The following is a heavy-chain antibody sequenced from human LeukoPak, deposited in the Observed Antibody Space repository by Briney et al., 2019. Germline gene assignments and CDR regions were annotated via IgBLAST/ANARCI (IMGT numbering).Heavy chain of an antibody. CDR3: ARRWTYLFDY. CDR2: IYHSGST. CDR1: GFTFSSYSM. D-gene: IGHD3/OR15-3a*01. V-gene: IGHV4-4*02. J-gene: IGHJ4*02. Sequence: GSLRLSCAASGFTFSSYSMNWVRQAPGKGLEWIAEIYHSGSTNYNPSLKSRVTMSVDKSKNQFSLKLSSVTAADTAVYYCARRWTYLFDYWGQGTLVTVSS.